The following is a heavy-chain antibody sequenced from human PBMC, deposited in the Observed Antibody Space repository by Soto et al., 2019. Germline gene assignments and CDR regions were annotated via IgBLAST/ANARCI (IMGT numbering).Heavy chain of an antibody. J-gene: IGHJ5*02. CDR1: GGSISSSSYY. D-gene: IGHD3-3*01. CDR2: IYYSGST. V-gene: IGHV4-39*01. Sequence: SETLSLTCTVSGGSISSSSYYWGWIRQPPGRGLEWIGSIYYSGSTYYNPSLKSRVTISVDTSKNQFSLKLSSVTAADTAVYYCAGPYYDFCFDPWGQGTLVTVSS. CDR3: AGPYYDFCFDP.